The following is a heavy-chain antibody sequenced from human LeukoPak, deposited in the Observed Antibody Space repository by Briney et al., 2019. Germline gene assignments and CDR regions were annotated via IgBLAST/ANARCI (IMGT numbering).Heavy chain of an antibody. CDR3: ARAFGSSGYYYSFDY. V-gene: IGHV3-74*01. CDR1: GFSFSTSW. J-gene: IGHJ4*02. Sequence: GGSLRLSCAASGFSFSTSWMHWVRQAPGKGLVWVSRIYSDGTGIYYAGSVRGRFTISRDNAKNTLYLQMNSLRAEDTAVYYCARAFGSSGYYYSFDYWGQGSLVTVSS. CDR2: IYSDGTGI. D-gene: IGHD3-22*01.